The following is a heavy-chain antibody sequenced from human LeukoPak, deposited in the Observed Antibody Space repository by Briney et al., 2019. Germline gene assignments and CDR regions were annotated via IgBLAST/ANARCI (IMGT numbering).Heavy chain of an antibody. CDR2: IYYSGST. D-gene: IGHD6-19*01. CDR3: ARDLSSGWSNYYYGMDV. Sequence: KSSEPLSLTSTVSDSSISSYYWSWIRQPPGKGLEWIGYIYYSGSTNYNPSLKSRVTISVDTSKNQFSLKLSSVTAADTAVYYCARDLSSGWSNYYYGMDVWGKGTTVTVSS. CDR1: DSSISSYY. V-gene: IGHV4-59*01. J-gene: IGHJ6*04.